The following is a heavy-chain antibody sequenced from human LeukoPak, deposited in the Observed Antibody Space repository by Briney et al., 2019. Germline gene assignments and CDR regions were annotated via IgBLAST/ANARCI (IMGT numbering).Heavy chain of an antibody. D-gene: IGHD2-2*01. CDR3: AREGVSVPAAYNWFDP. J-gene: IGHJ5*02. Sequence: GGSLRLSCAASGFTFSSYSMNWVRQAPGKGLEWVSSISSSSSYIYYADSVKGRFTISRDNAKNSLYLQMNSLRAEDTAVYYCAREGVSVPAAYNWFDPWGQGTLVTVSS. V-gene: IGHV3-21*01. CDR1: GFTFSSYS. CDR2: ISSSSSYI.